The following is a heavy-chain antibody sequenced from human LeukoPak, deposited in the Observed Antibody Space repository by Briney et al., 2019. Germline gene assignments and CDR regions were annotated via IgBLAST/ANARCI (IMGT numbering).Heavy chain of an antibody. V-gene: IGHV3-48*01. CDR2: ISGSSGII. Sequence: GGSLRLSCAASGFTFNTYTMNWVRQAPGKGLEWVSHISGSSGIIDYADSVRGRFTISRDNAKNSLYLQMNSLRAEDTAVYYCARDRAAAGIKAGPSDWGQGTLVTVSS. D-gene: IGHD6-13*01. J-gene: IGHJ4*02. CDR3: ARDRAAAGIKAGPSD. CDR1: GFTFNTYT.